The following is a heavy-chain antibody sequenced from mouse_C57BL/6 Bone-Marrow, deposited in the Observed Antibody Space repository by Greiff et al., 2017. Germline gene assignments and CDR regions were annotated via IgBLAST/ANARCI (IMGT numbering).Heavy chain of an antibody. J-gene: IGHJ2*01. V-gene: IGHV1-53*01. CDR3: AREAGSSYLNY. CDR1: GYTFTSYW. Sequence: QVQLQQSGPELVKPGASVKLSCKASGYTFTSYWMHWVKQRPGQGLEWIGNINPSNGGTNYNEKFKSKATLTVDKSSSTACMQLSDLTSEDSAISCCAREAGSSYLNYWGQGTTLTVSS. CDR2: INPSNGGT. D-gene: IGHD1-1*01.